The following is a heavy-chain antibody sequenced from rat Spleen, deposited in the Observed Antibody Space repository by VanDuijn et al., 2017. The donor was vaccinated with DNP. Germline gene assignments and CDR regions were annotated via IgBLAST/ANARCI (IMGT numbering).Heavy chain of an antibody. D-gene: IGHD1-11*01. CDR3: ARLDYGFDY. V-gene: IGHV4-2*01. J-gene: IGHJ2*01. CDR1: GFNFNDYW. CDR2: INKESSTI. Sequence: EVKLVESGGGLVQPGRSLKLSCAASGFNFNDYWMGWVRQTPGKGLEWIGEINKESSTINYTPSLKDKFTISRDNAQNTLYLQMNSLRSEDTATYYCARLDYGFDYWGQGVTVTVSS.